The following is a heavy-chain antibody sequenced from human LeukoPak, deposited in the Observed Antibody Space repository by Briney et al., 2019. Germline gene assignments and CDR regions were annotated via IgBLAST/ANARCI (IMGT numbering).Heavy chain of an antibody. CDR2: INPKSGGT. CDR3: ARDYGSGSYYRYRFDP. V-gene: IGHV1-2*02. J-gene: IGHJ5*02. CDR1: GYTFTSYG. D-gene: IGHD3-10*01. Sequence: ASVKVSCKASGYTFTSYGISWVRQAPGQGLEWMGWINPKSGGTNEAQKFHDRVTMTRDTSISTAYMELSRLRSDDTAVYYCARDYGSGSYYRYRFDPWGQGTLVTVSS.